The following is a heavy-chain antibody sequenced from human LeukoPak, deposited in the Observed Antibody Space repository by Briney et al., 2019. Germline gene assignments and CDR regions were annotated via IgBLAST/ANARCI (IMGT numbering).Heavy chain of an antibody. V-gene: IGHV3-74*01. CDR1: GFTFSSYW. D-gene: IGHD3-3*01. J-gene: IGHJ3*02. CDR3: ALGSYYDFWSGYYFKAFDI. CDR2: INNNSSNT. Sequence: GGALRLSRAASGFTFSSYWMNWVRPAPGKGLVWVSPINNNSSNTNYADSVKGRFTISRDNAKNTLYLQMNSLRAEDTAVYYCALGSYYDFWSGYYFKAFDIWGQGTMVTVSS.